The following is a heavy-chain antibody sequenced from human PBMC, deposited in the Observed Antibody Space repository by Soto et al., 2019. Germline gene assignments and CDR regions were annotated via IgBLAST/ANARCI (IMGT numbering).Heavy chain of an antibody. CDR2: VYATGTT. Sequence: PSETLSLTCNVSGGSISKFYWAWIRKTAGNGLEWMGRVYATGTTDYNPSLRSRVAMSVDISKKTFSLRLRSVTGADSGVYYCVRDGSKSLRDRFDPWGQGILVTVSS. D-gene: IGHD2-21*02. CDR1: GGSISKFY. J-gene: IGHJ5*02. V-gene: IGHV4-4*07. CDR3: VRDGSKSLRDRFDP.